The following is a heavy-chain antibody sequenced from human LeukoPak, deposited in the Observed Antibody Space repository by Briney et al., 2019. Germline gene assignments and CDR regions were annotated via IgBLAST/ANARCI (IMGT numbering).Heavy chain of an antibody. D-gene: IGHD4-17*01. Sequence: PSETLSLTCTVPGGYIGSYYWSWLRQPAGKGLEWIGRIYTSENTDYNPSLKSRVTMSVDMSTSQFSLRLTSVTAADTAVYYCAREGDYGDYSKSFYYMDVWGKGTTVTVSS. V-gene: IGHV4-4*07. CDR2: IYTSENT. J-gene: IGHJ6*03. CDR1: GGYIGSYY. CDR3: AREGDYGDYSKSFYYMDV.